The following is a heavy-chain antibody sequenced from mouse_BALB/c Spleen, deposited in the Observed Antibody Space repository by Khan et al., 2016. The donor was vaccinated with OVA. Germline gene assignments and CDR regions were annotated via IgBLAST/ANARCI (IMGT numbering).Heavy chain of an antibody. D-gene: IGHD1-1*02. J-gene: IGHJ3*01. CDR3: TRSGWAAFAY. CDR1: GYTFTSYY. V-gene: IGHV1S81*02. CDR2: INPSNGGT. Sequence: QVHVKQSGAELVKPGASVKLSCKASGYTFTSYYIYWVKQRPGQGLEWIGGINPSNGGTYFNEKFESKATLTVDKSSSTAFMQVSSLTSEDSAVDYCTRSGWAAFAYWGQGTLVTVSA.